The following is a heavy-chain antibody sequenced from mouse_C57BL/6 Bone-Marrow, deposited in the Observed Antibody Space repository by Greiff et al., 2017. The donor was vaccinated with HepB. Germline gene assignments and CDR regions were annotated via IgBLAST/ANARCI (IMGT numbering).Heavy chain of an antibody. V-gene: IGHV1-64*01. J-gene: IGHJ2*01. D-gene: IGHD1-1*01. Sequence: VQLQQPGAELVKPGASVKLSCKASGYTFTSYWMHWVKQRPGQGLEWIGMIHPNSGSTNYNEMFKSKATLTVDKSSSTAYMQLSSLTSEDSAVYYCAITTVVANWGQGTTLTVSS. CDR3: AITTVVAN. CDR2: IHPNSGST. CDR1: GYTFTSYW.